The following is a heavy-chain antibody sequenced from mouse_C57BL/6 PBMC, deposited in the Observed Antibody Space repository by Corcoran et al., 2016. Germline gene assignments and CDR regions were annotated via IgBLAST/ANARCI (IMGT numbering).Heavy chain of an antibody. CDR3: ARRNYDYDEGYFDF. J-gene: IGHJ1*03. CDR2: IYWDDDK. V-gene: IGHV8-12*01. CDR1: GFSLSTSGMG. D-gene: IGHD2-4*01. Sequence: QVTLKESGPGILQSSQTLSLTSSFSGFSLSTSGMGVSWIRQPSGKGLEWLAHIYWDDDKRYNPSLKSRLTISKDTSRNQVFLKITSVDTADTATYYCARRNYDYDEGYFDFWGTGTTVTVSS.